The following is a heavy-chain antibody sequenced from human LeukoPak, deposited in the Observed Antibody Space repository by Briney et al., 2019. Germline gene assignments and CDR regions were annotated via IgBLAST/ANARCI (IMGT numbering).Heavy chain of an antibody. Sequence: SETVSLTCTVSGGSISSYYWSWIRQPPGKGLEWIGYIYYSGSTNYNPSLKSRVTISVDTSKNQFSLKLSSVTAADTAVYYCARSPSIFGVPYVDYWGQGTLVTVSS. CDR1: GGSISSYY. CDR2: IYYSGST. CDR3: ARSPSIFGVPYVDY. J-gene: IGHJ4*02. V-gene: IGHV4-59*01. D-gene: IGHD3-3*01.